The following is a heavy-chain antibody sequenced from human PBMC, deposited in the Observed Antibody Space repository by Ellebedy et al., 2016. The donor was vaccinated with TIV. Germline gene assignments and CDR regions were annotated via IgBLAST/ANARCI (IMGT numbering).Heavy chain of an antibody. CDR2: IYYSGST. CDR1: GGSISSYY. D-gene: IGHD2-2*01. V-gene: IGHV4-59*04. Sequence: MPSETLSLTCTVSGGSISSYYWSWIRQPPGKGLEWIGYIYYSGSTYYNPSLKSRVTISVDTSKNQFSLKLSYVTAADTAVYYCARLDCSSTSCYRYYYYGMDVWGQGTTVTVSS. CDR3: ARLDCSSTSCYRYYYYGMDV. J-gene: IGHJ6*02.